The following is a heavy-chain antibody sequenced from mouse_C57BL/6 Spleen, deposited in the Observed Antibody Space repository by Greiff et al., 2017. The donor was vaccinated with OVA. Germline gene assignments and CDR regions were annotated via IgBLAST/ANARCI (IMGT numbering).Heavy chain of an antibody. J-gene: IGHJ2*01. D-gene: IGHD2-4*01. CDR1: GYTFTSYW. CDR2: IDPSDSET. Sequence: VQLQQPGAELVRPGSSVKLSCKASGYTFTSYWMHWVKQRPIQGLAWIGNIDPSDSETHYNQKFKDKATLTVDKSSSTAYMQLSSLTSEDSAVYYCARDEITTSGYFDYWGQGTTLTVSS. CDR3: ARDEITTSGYFDY. V-gene: IGHV1-52*01.